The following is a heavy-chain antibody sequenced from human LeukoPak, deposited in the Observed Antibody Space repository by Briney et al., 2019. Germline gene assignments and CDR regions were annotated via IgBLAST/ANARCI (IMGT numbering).Heavy chain of an antibody. CDR1: GGSISGYY. CDR3: TGSGSYYSFDY. V-gene: IGHV4-59*08. Sequence: PSETLSLTCTVSGGSISGYYWSWIRQPPGKGLEWIGYIYYSGSTNYNPSLKSRVTISVDTSKNQFSLKLSSVTAADTAVYYCTGSGSYYSFDYWGQGTLVTVSS. CDR2: IYYSGST. D-gene: IGHD3-10*01. J-gene: IGHJ4*02.